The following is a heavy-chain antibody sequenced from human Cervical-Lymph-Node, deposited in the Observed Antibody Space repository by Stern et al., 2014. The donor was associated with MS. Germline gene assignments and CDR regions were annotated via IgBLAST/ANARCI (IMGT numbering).Heavy chain of an antibody. CDR3: ARDPHDYGDRFDY. J-gene: IGHJ4*02. CDR1: GYSFPHFA. Sequence: QVHLVESGSELKKPGASVKVSCKASGYSFPHFALNWVRHAPGQGLQWMGWINTNTGNPSYAQAFTGRFVFSLDTSVSTAYLQISSLKAEDTAVYYCARDPHDYGDRFDYWGQGTLVTVSS. D-gene: IGHD4-17*01. V-gene: IGHV7-4-1*02. CDR2: INTNTGNP.